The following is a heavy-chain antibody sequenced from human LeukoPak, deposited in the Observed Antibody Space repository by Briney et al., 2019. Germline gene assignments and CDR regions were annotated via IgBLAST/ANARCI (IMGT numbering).Heavy chain of an antibody. J-gene: IGHJ4*02. CDR2: INPSGSGT. Sequence: ASVKVSCKASGYTFTSYYMHWVRQAPGQVLEWMGIINPSGSGTTYAQKFQGRVTMTRDTSTSTVYMELSSLRSEDTAVYYCRVGRNFDYWGQGTLVTVSS. CDR3: RVGRNFDY. V-gene: IGHV1-46*01. CDR1: GYTFTSYY.